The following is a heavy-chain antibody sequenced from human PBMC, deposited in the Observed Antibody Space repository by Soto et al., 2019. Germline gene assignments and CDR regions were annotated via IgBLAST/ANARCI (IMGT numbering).Heavy chain of an antibody. Sequence: QVQLQESGPGLVKPSGTLSLTCAVSGGSISSSNWWSWVRQPPGKGLEWIGEIYHSGSTKYNPSLKERGTIAVDKSKNQFSLKLSSVAASDTAVYYCALRITIFGVGFIDAFDIWVQGTMVTVSS. V-gene: IGHV4-4*02. CDR3: ALRITIFGVGFIDAFDI. D-gene: IGHD3-3*01. CDR1: GGSISSSNW. CDR2: IYHSGST. J-gene: IGHJ3*02.